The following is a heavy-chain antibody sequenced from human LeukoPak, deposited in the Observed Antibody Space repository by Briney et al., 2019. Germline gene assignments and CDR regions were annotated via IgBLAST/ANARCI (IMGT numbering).Heavy chain of an antibody. Sequence: SETLSLTCTVSGGSISSYYWSWIRQPPGKGLEWIGYIYYNGSTNYNPSLKSRVTISVDTSENQFSLKLSSVTAADTAVYYCARENDYVWGSYRRYFDYWGQGSLVTVPS. V-gene: IGHV4-59*01. CDR1: GGSISSYY. J-gene: IGHJ4*02. CDR3: ARENDYVWGSYRRYFDY. D-gene: IGHD3-16*02. CDR2: IYYNGST.